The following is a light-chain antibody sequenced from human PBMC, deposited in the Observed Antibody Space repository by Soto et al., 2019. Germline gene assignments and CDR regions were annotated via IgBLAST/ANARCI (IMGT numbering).Light chain of an antibody. CDR3: QQYYSSPVT. CDR2: WAS. CDR1: QSLLYSSNNKNY. J-gene: IGKJ4*01. Sequence: EIVMTQSPDSLAVSLGERATINCKSSQSLLYSSNNKNYLTWYQQKPGQPPKPLIYWASTRESGVPDRFSVSGSGTDFTLTISSLQAEDVAVYYCQQYYSSPVTFGGGTKVEIK. V-gene: IGKV4-1*01.